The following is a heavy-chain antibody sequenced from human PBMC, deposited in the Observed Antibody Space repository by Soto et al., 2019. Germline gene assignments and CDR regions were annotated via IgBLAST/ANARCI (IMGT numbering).Heavy chain of an antibody. CDR1: GGSISSSSYY. CDR2: IYYSGST. CDR3: ARHEVVPAAMPVWASLINWFDP. D-gene: IGHD2-2*01. Sequence: PSETLSLTCTVSGGSISSSSYYWGWIRQPPGKGLEWIGSIYYSGSTYYNPSLKSRVTISVDTSKNQFSLKLSSVTAADTAVYYCARHEVVPAAMPVWASLINWFDPWGQGTLVTVSS. J-gene: IGHJ5*02. V-gene: IGHV4-39*01.